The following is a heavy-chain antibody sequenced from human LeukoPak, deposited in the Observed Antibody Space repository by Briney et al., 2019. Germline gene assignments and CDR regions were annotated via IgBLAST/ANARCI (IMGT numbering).Heavy chain of an antibody. CDR2: IRNKANSYGT. V-gene: IGHV3-72*01. CDR3: TRVRLGAATRYFDY. CDR1: GFSFSDHY. Sequence: GGSLRLSCAASGFSFSDHYMDWVRLAPGKGLEWVGRIRNKANSYGTEYAASVKSRFTISRDDSKDSLYLQMNSLRFEDTALYYCTRVRLGAATRYFDYWGQGTLVTVSS. D-gene: IGHD1-26*01. J-gene: IGHJ4*02.